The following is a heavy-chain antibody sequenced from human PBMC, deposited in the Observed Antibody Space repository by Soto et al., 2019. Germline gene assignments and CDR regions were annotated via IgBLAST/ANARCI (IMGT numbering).Heavy chain of an antibody. Sequence: DVQLLESGGGLVQPGGSQRLACAASGFNIGSYGMTWVRQAPGKGLEWVSTIRGRDGSTYHADSVKGRFTISRDISKNTLYLQMNSLRADDTAVYYCAKDVNYDMLAGYYYYWGQGTLVTVSS. D-gene: IGHD3-9*01. J-gene: IGHJ4*02. V-gene: IGHV3-23*01. CDR2: IRGRDGST. CDR1: GFNIGSYG. CDR3: AKDVNYDMLAGYYYY.